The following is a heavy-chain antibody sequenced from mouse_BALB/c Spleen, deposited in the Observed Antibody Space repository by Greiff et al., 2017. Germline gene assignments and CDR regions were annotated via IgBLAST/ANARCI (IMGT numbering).Heavy chain of an antibody. V-gene: IGHV5-6-3*01. CDR1: GFTFSSYG. CDR2: INSNGGST. Sequence: EVQLVESGGGLVQPGGSLKLSCAASGFTFSSYGMSWVRQTPDKRLELVATINSNGGSTYYPDSVKGRFTISRDNAKNTLYLQMSSLKSEDTAMYYCARDHRYYYAMDDWGQGTSVTVSS. J-gene: IGHJ4*01. CDR3: ARDHRYYYAMDD.